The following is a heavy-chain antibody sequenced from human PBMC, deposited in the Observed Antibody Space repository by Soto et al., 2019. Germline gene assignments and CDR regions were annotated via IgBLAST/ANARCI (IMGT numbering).Heavy chain of an antibody. V-gene: IGHV3-15*07. Sequence: EVQLVESGGGLVKPGESLRLSCAASGFTFTNAWMNWVRQAPGKGLEWVGRIRSKTDGGTPDYAAPVKGRFTISRDDQINTLYVQMNSVKNEDTAIYYCTTEKGYWGQGTLVTVSS. J-gene: IGHJ4*02. CDR3: TTEKGY. CDR1: GFTFTNAW. CDR2: IRSKTDGGTP.